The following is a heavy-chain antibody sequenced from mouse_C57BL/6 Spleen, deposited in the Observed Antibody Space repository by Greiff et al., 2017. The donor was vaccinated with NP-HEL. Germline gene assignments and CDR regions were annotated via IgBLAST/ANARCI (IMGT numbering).Heavy chain of an antibody. CDR3: ARRDGYYGFDY. V-gene: IGHV5-17*01. D-gene: IGHD2-3*01. J-gene: IGHJ2*01. CDR2: ISSDSSTI. Sequence: EVKLMESGGGLVKPGGSLKLSCAASGFTFSDYGMHWVRQAPEQGLEWVAYISSDSSTIYYADTVKGRFTISRDNAKNTLFLQMSSLRSEDTAMYYCARRDGYYGFDYWGQGTTLTVSS. CDR1: GFTFSDYG.